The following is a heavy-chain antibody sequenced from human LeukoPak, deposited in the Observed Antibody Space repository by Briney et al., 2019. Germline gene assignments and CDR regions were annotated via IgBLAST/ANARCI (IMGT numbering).Heavy chain of an antibody. J-gene: IGHJ6*03. CDR2: ISSGSSYI. CDR1: GFTFSSYS. V-gene: IGHV3-21*01. CDR3: ARDRPNDYYYYMDV. Sequence: PGGSLRLSCAASGFTFSSYSMNWVRQAPGKGLEWVSSISSGSSYIYYAASLKGRFTISRDNARNSLFLQMDSLRAEDTAVYYCARDRPNDYYYYMDVWGKGTTVTVSS.